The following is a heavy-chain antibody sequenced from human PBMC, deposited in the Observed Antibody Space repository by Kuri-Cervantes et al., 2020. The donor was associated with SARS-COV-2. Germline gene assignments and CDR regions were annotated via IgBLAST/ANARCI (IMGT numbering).Heavy chain of an antibody. Sequence: SETLSLTCTVSGGSISSGSYYWGWIRQPPGKGLEWIGSMYYSGSTYYNPSLQSRVTIALDTPRNQFSLKLRSVTAADTAVYYCARHMPGTAYYDTSGYYKRNYYYYMDVWGKGTTVTVSS. J-gene: IGHJ6*03. CDR3: ARHMPGTAYYDTSGYYKRNYYYYMDV. D-gene: IGHD3-22*01. V-gene: IGHV4-39*01. CDR1: GGSISSGSYY. CDR2: MYYSGST.